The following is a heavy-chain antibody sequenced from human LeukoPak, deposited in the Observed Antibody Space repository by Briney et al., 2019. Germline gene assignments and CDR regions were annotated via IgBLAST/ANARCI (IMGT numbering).Heavy chain of an antibody. V-gene: IGHV1-18*01. CDR1: GYTFTSYG. CDR3: AGATDDFWSGYSSGFDP. D-gene: IGHD3-3*01. CDR2: ISAYNGNT. Sequence: ASVKVSCKASGYTFTSYGISWVRQAPGQGLEWMGWISAYNGNTNYAQKLQGRVTMTTDTSTSTAYMELRSLRSDDTAVYYCAGATDDFWSGYSSGFDPWGQGTLVTVSS. J-gene: IGHJ5*02.